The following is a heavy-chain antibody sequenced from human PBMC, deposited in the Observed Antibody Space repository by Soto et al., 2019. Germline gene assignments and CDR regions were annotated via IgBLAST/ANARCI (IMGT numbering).Heavy chain of an antibody. J-gene: IGHJ6*03. CDR2: IYYSGST. V-gene: IGHV4-59*01. D-gene: IGHD5-18*01. CDR3: ARSRGYSYFFDYYYMDV. CDR1: GGSISSYY. Sequence: SETLSLTCTVSGGSISSYYWSWIRQPPGKGLEWIGYIYYSGSTNYNPSLKSRVTISVDTSKNQFSLKLSSVTAADTAVYYCARSRGYSYFFDYYYMDVWGKGTTVTVSS.